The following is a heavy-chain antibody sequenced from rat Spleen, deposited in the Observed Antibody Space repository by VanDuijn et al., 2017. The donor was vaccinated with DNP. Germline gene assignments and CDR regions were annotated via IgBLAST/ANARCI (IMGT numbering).Heavy chain of an antibody. V-gene: IGHV5S10*01. CDR1: GFTFSDYN. CDR3: TTVGTTGCYFDY. J-gene: IGHJ2*01. Sequence: EVQLVESGGGLVQPGRSLKLSCTASGFTFSDYNMAWVRQAPKKGLEWVATIIYDGSRTYFRDSVKGRFTISRDNAKSTLYLQMDSLRSEDTATYYCTTVGTTGCYFDYWGQGVMVTVSS. CDR2: IIYDGSRT. D-gene: IGHD1-7*01.